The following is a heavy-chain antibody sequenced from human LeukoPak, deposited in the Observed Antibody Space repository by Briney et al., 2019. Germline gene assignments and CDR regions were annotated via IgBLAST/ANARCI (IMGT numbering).Heavy chain of an antibody. CDR3: ASGHYGSGSVWFDP. CDR2: IYYSGST. D-gene: IGHD3-10*01. J-gene: IGHJ5*02. CDR1: VGSISSYY. Sequence: PSETLSLTCTFSVGSISSYYWSWIRQPPGKGLEWIGYIYYSGSTNYNPSLESRVTISVDTSKNQFSLKLSSVTAADTAVYYCASGHYGSGSVWFDPWGQGTLVTVSS. V-gene: IGHV4-59*08.